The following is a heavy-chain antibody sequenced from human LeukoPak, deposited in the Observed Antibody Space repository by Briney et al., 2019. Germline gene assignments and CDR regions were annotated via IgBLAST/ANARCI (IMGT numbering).Heavy chain of an antibody. D-gene: IGHD4-17*01. CDR3: ARDESSYGDHIVDY. CDR2: ISSSSSYI. J-gene: IGHJ4*02. Sequence: PGGSLRLSCAASGFTFSSYEMNWVPQAPGKGLEWVSSISSSSSYIYYADSVKGRFTISRDNAKNSLYLQMNSLRAEDTAVYYCARDESSYGDHIVDYWGQGTLVTVSS. V-gene: IGHV3-21*01. CDR1: GFTFSSYE.